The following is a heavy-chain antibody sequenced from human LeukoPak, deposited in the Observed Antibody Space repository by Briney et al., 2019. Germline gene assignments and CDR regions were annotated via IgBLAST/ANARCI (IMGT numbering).Heavy chain of an antibody. J-gene: IGHJ5*02. CDR2: ISTYSGNT. V-gene: IGHV1-18*01. CDR3: ARDFTRYCSSTSCSWFDP. Sequence: ASVTVSCKASGYTFSSYGISWVRQAPGQGLEWVGWISTYSGNTIYAQKLQGRVTMTTDTSTSTACMELRSLISDDTAIYYCARDFTRYCSSTSCSWFDPWGQGTLVTVSS. D-gene: IGHD2-2*01. CDR1: GYTFSSYG.